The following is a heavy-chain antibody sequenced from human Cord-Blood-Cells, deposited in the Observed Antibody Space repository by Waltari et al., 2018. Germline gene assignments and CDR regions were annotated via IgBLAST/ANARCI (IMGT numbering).Heavy chain of an antibody. CDR2: MIPVLGIA. CDR1: GGTFSSYA. Sequence: QVQLVQSGAEVKKPGSSVKVSCKASGGTFSSYAISWVRQAPGQGLEWMGGMIPVLGIANYEQKFQGRVTITADESTSTAYMELSSLRSEDTAVYYCAREGGDANWFDPWGQGTLVTVSS. CDR3: AREGGDANWFDP. J-gene: IGHJ5*02. V-gene: IGHV1-69*04. D-gene: IGHD2-21*02.